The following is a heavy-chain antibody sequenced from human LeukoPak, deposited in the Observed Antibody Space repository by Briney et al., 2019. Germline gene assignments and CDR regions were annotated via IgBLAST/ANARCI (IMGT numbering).Heavy chain of an antibody. V-gene: IGHV1-69*13. D-gene: IGHD4-17*01. Sequence: SVKVSCKASGYTFTSYYMHWVRQAPGQGLEWMGGIIPIFGTANYAQKFQGRVTITADESTSTAYMELSSLRSEDTAVYYCARTKDYGDSPFDYWGQGTLVTVSS. CDR3: ARTKDYGDSPFDY. CDR1: GYTFTSYY. J-gene: IGHJ4*02. CDR2: IIPIFGTA.